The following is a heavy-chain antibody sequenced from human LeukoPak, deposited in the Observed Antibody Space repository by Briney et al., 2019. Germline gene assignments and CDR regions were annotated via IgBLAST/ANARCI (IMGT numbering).Heavy chain of an antibody. CDR1: GYTFTSYG. CDR3: ARDRTIVVVRGDAFDI. V-gene: IGHV1-18*01. J-gene: IGHJ3*02. Sequence: ASVKVSCKASGYTFTSYGISWVRQAPGQGLEWMGWISAYNGNTNYAQKLQGRVTMTTDASTSTAYMELRSLRSDDTAVYYCARDRTIVVVRGDAFDIWGQGTMVTVSS. D-gene: IGHD2-2*01. CDR2: ISAYNGNT.